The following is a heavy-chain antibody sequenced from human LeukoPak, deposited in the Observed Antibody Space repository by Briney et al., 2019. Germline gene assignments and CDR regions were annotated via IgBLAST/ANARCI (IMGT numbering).Heavy chain of an antibody. J-gene: IGHJ4*02. D-gene: IGHD1/OR15-1a*01. V-gene: IGHV4-4*07. Sequence: KSSETLSLACTVSGGSIRGYYWNWIRQPAGKGLEWIGRIYSSGYTNYNPSLKNRVSMSVDTSKNQFSLKLTSLTAADTAVYYCARGEHSADYWGPGALVTVSS. CDR3: ARGEHSADY. CDR1: GGSIRGYY. CDR2: IYSSGYT.